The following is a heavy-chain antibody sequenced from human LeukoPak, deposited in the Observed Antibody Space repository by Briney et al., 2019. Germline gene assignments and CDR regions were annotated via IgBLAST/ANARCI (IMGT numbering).Heavy chain of an antibody. CDR2: ISYSGST. CDR3: ARVAAAGQDY. V-gene: IGHV4-59*01. J-gene: IGHJ4*02. CDR1: GDSISNYY. Sequence: SETLSLTCTVSGDSISNYYWSWIRQPPGKGLEWIGYISYSGSTNYNPSLRSRVTISVDTSKNQFSLNLRSVTAADTAVYYCARVAAAGQDYWGQGTLVTVSS. D-gene: IGHD6-13*01.